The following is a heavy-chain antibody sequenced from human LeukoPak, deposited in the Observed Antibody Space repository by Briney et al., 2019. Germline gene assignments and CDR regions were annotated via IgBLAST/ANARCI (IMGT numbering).Heavy chain of an antibody. V-gene: IGHV3-23*01. CDR3: AKDRAPGSGRNWFDP. D-gene: IGHD6-19*01. CDR2: ISGSGGST. CDR1: GFTFSSYA. Sequence: GGSLRLSCAASGFTFSSYAMSWVRQAPEKGLEWVSAISGSGGSTYYADSVKGRFTISRDNSKNTLYLQMNSLRAEDTAVYYCAKDRAPGSGRNWFDPWGQGTLVTVSS. J-gene: IGHJ5*02.